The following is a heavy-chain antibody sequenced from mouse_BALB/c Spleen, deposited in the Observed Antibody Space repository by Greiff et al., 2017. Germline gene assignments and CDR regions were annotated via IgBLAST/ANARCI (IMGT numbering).Heavy chain of an antibody. V-gene: IGHV2-6-2*01. J-gene: IGHJ4*01. CDR3: ARDYRYGYAMDY. D-gene: IGHD2-14*01. CDR1: GFSLTSYG. Sequence: VKLMESGPDLVAPSQSLSITCTVSGFSLTSYGVHWVRQPPGKGLEWLVVIWSDGSTTYNSALKSRLSISKDNSKSQVFLKMNSLQTDDTAMYYCARDYRYGYAMDYWGQGTSVTVSS. CDR2: IWSDGST.